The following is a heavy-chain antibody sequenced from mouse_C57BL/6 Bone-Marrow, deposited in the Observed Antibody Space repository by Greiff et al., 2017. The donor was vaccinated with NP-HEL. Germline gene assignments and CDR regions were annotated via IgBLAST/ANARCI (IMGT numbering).Heavy chain of an antibody. CDR1: GFNIKDDY. CDR3: TPPGDYGSSPAWFAY. Sequence: DVQLQESGAELVRPGASVKLSCTASGFNIKDDYMHWVKQRPEQGLEWIGWIDPENGDTEYASKFQGKATITADTSSNTAYLQLSSLTSEDTAVYYCTPPGDYGSSPAWFAYWGQGTLVTVSA. CDR2: IDPENGDT. V-gene: IGHV14-4*01. D-gene: IGHD1-1*01. J-gene: IGHJ3*01.